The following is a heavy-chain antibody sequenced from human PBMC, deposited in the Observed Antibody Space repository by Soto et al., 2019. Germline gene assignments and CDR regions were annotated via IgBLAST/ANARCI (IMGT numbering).Heavy chain of an antibody. Sequence: SVKVSCKASGFTFASSAVQWVRQARGQRLEWIGWIVVGIGNTNYAQKFQERVTITRDMSTSTAYMELSSLRSEDTAVYYCAAEAHYDSSGYGAESWGQGPLVTVSS. CDR1: GFTFASSA. D-gene: IGHD3-22*01. CDR2: IVVGIGNT. J-gene: IGHJ4*02. CDR3: AAEAHYDSSGYGAES. V-gene: IGHV1-58*01.